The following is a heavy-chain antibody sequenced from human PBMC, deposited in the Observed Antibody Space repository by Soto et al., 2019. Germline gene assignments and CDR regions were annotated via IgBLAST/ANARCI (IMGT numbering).Heavy chain of an antibody. V-gene: IGHV3-7*03. D-gene: IGHD2-21*02. CDR1: GFTFSMYS. Sequence: LRLSCEVSGFTFSMYSMSWVRQSPGKGLEWVAKIPQDGVDGHYADSVKGRFTISRDNGKNSLYLQLNNLRAEDTAVYYCARDHLILRANDFFYGSDVWGRGARVTVSS. CDR3: ARDHLILRANDFFYGSDV. CDR2: IPQDGVDG. J-gene: IGHJ6*02.